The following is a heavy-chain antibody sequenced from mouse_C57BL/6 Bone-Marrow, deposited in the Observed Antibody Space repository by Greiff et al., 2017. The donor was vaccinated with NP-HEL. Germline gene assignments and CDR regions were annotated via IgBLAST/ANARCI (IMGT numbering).Heavy chain of an antibody. V-gene: IGHV14-4*01. CDR3: TPHLRYYAMDY. CDR1: GFNIKDDY. CDR2: IDPENGDT. Sequence: EVQLQQSGAELVRPGASVKLSCTASGFNIKDDYMHWVKQRPEQGLEWIGWIDPENGDTEYASKFQGKATITADTSSNTAYLQLSSLTSEDTAVYYCTPHLRYYAMDYWGQGTSVTVSS. D-gene: IGHD1-1*01. J-gene: IGHJ4*01.